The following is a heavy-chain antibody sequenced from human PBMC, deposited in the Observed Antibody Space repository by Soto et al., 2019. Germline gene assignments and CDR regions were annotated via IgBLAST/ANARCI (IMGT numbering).Heavy chain of an antibody. J-gene: IGHJ4*02. CDR1: GFSFRNYG. Sequence: EVQLWEAGGGLVQPGGSLRLSCAASGFSFRNYGMSWVRQAPGKGLEWLSAIIGNGDTAYYADSVRGRFTISRDNSKNTLYLQLNDLGAEDKAIYYCAKDYDYGDSLPFDYWGQGTLVTVSS. CDR3: AKDYDYGDSLPFDY. CDR2: IIGNGDTA. V-gene: IGHV3-23*01. D-gene: IGHD4-17*01.